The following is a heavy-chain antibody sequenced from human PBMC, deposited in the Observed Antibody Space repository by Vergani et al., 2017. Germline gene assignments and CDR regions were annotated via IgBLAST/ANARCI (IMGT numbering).Heavy chain of an antibody. D-gene: IGHD3-10*02. J-gene: IGHJ6*03. Sequence: VELLDSGGKVVRPGGSLRLSCVASDFKFDQFGMMWVRQSPGKGPEWVAGISYNGLDVGYSESVEGRFTISRDNSKNSLFLQMNNVRAEDTASYHCARGALYSFYYFMDVWGKGTTVKVSS. CDR1: DFKFDQFG. V-gene: IGHV3-20*01. CDR2: ISYNGLDV. CDR3: ARGALYSFYYFMDV.